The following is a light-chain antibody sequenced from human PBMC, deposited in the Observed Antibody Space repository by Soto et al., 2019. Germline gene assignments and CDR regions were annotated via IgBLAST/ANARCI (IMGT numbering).Light chain of an antibody. V-gene: IGKV3-20*01. CDR1: HSVRSNY. CDR2: GAS. Sequence: EIVLTQSPGTLSLSLGERATLSGRASHSVRSNYLAWYQQKPGQAPRLLIYGASTRATGIPDRFSGSGSGTDFTLTLTRLEPEDCAVYVGQQSLTSTRTFCPGTK. CDR3: QQSLTSTRT. J-gene: IGKJ1*01.